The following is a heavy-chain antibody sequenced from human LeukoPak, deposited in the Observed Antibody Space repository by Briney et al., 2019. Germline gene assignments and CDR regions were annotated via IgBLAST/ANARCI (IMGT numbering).Heavy chain of an antibody. V-gene: IGHV5-10-1*01. J-gene: IGHJ4*02. CDR3: VRSLFDYDILTGHDY. D-gene: IGHD3-9*01. CDR1: GYSSTTYW. Sequence: GESLKISCKGSGYSSTTYWISWVRQMSGKGLEWMGTIDPSDSYTKYSPTFQGHVTISADKSISTAYLQWSSLKASDTAVYYCVRSLFDYDILTGHDYWGQGTLVTVSS. CDR2: IDPSDSYT.